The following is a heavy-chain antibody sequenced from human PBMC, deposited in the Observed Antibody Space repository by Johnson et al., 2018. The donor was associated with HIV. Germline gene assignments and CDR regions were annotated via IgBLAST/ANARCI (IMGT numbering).Heavy chain of an antibody. J-gene: IGHJ3*02. CDR3: AKSYCPGCDGFDM. V-gene: IGHV3-30*04. Sequence: QVQLVESGGGVVQPGRSLRLSCAASGFTFSSYAMHWVRQAPGKGLEWVAVISYDGNNRYYVDSVKGRFTISRDNSKNTLYLQMNSLRAEDTAVYYCAKSYCPGCDGFDMWGQGTMVTVSS. D-gene: IGHD2-8*02. CDR2: ISYDGNNR. CDR1: GFTFSSYA.